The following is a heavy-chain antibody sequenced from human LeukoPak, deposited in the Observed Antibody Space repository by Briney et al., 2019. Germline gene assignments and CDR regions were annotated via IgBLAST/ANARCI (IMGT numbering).Heavy chain of an antibody. J-gene: IGHJ4*02. CDR2: ISSSGGTK. D-gene: IGHD6-13*01. Sequence: PGGSLRLSCAASGFTFSDYYMSWIRQAPGKGLEWVSYISSSGGTKYYADSVKGRFTISRDNAKNSYLQLNSLRAEDTAVYYCARAIGIAAAQGPDYWGQGTLVTVSS. V-gene: IGHV3-11*01. CDR1: GFTFSDYY. CDR3: ARAIGIAAAQGPDY.